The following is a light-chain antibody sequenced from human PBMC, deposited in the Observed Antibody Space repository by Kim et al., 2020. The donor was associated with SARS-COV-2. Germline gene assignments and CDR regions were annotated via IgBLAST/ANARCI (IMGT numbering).Light chain of an antibody. CDR3: SSYARGVIRL. V-gene: IGLV2-14*03. J-gene: IGLJ3*02. Sequence: GQSITISCTGTSSDIGAYNYVSWYRQYPGKPPQLIIYDVYNRPSGISDRFSGSKSGNTAYLTISGLQAEDQGDYYCSSYARGVIRLFGGGTQVTVL. CDR2: DVY. CDR1: SSDIGAYNY.